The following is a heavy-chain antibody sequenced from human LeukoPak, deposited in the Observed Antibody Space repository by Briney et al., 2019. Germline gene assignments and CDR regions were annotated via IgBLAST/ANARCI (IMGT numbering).Heavy chain of an antibody. CDR3: ARDRFAGTTISAFDI. V-gene: IGHV3-53*01. CDR1: GFTVSSTY. CDR2: IYSGGST. Sequence: GGSLRLSCAASGFTVSSTYISCARQAPGGGLGWVSVIYSGGSTYYADSVKGRFTISRDNSKNTLYLQMNSLRAEDTAVYYCARDRFAGTTISAFDIWGQGTMVTVSS. J-gene: IGHJ3*02. D-gene: IGHD1-1*01.